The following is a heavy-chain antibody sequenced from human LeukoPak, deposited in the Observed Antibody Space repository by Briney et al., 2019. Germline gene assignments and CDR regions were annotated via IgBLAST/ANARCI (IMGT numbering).Heavy chain of an antibody. CDR2: IYHSGST. CDR1: GGSISSYY. D-gene: IGHD1-26*01. Sequence: SETLSLTCTVSGGSISSYYWGWIRQPPGKGLEWIGSIYHSGSTYYNPSLKSRVTISVDTSKNQFSLKLSSVTAADTAVYYCARGGGIVGASTWGQGTLVTVSS. CDR3: ARGGGIVGAST. J-gene: IGHJ5*02. V-gene: IGHV4-39*07.